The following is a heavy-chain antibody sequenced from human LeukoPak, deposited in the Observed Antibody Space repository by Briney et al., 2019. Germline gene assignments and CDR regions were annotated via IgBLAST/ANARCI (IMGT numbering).Heavy chain of an antibody. CDR3: ATYCSGGSCYDFNY. D-gene: IGHD2-15*01. V-gene: IGHV1-69*05. Sequence: SVRVSCQASVGTFSSYAISWVRQAPGRGREWMGGIIPIFGTANYAQKFQGRVTITTDESTSTAYMELSSQRSEGTPVYYCATYCSGGSCYDFNYWGQGTPVTVSS. CDR1: VGTFSSYA. CDR2: IIPIFGTA. J-gene: IGHJ4*01.